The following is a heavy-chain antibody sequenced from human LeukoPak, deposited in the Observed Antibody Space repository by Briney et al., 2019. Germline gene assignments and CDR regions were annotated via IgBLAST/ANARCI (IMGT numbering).Heavy chain of an antibody. V-gene: IGHV1-2*02. J-gene: IGHJ4*02. D-gene: IGHD3-22*01. CDR1: GYTFTGYF. CDR2: INPNSCGT. Sequence: GASVKVSCKASGYTFTGYFMHWVRQAPGQGLEWMGWINPNSCGTNYAQKFQGRVTMTRDTSISTAYMELSSLRSDDTTVYCCARLSFTMIVVVDDYWGQGTLVTVSS. CDR3: ARLSFTMIVVVDDY.